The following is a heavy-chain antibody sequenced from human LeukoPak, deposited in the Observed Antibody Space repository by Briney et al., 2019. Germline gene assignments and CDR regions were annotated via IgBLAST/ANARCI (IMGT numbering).Heavy chain of an antibody. CDR1: GFTFSTYA. J-gene: IGHJ4*02. CDR2: ISSNGRTT. CDR3: VKDIGLGGSTVTLAY. V-gene: IGHV3-64D*06. D-gene: IGHD4-17*01. Sequence: GGSLRLSCSASGFTFSTYAMHWVRQAPGKGLQYFSSISSNGRTTYYAASVKGRFTISRDNSKNTLYLQMSSLRAEDTAVYYCVKDIGLGGSTVTLAYWGQGTLVTVSS.